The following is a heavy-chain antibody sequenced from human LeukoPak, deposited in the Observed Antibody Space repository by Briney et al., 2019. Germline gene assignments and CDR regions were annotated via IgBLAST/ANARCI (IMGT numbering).Heavy chain of an antibody. D-gene: IGHD5-18*01. V-gene: IGHV3-48*03. J-gene: IGHJ4*02. Sequence: GGSLRLSCAASGFTFSSYEMNWVRQAPGKGLEWVSYISSSGSTIYYADSVKGRFTISRDNSKNTLYLQMNSLRAEDTAVYYCAKDLLEDSYGDIYFDYWGQGTLVTVSS. CDR2: ISSSGSTI. CDR1: GFTFSSYE. CDR3: AKDLLEDSYGDIYFDY.